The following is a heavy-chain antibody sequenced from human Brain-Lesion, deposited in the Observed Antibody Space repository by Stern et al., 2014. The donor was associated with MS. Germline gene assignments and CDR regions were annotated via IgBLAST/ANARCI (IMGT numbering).Heavy chain of an antibody. CDR3: AISPATPSGYDRFDY. Sequence: EMQLVESGAEVKKPGESLKISCEASGYLFDDYWIGWVRQMSGRGLELVAIIFPRDSNTRYSPSVQGQATISADTSIRTAYLQWSSLKPPAPAMYYGAISPATPSGYDRFDYWGQGALVTVSS. CDR2: IFPRDSNT. CDR1: GYLFDDYW. J-gene: IGHJ4*02. D-gene: IGHD5-12*01. V-gene: IGHV5-51*03.